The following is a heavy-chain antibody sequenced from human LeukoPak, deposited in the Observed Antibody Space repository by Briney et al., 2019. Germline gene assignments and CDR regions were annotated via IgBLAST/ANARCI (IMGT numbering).Heavy chain of an antibody. Sequence: ASVKVSCKVSGYTLTELSMHWVRQAPGKGLEWMGGFDPEDGETIYAQKFQGRVTMTEDTSTDTAYMELSSLRSEDTAVYYCATDPKLATYYHGMDVWGQGTTVTVSS. D-gene: IGHD1-1*01. J-gene: IGHJ6*02. CDR2: FDPEDGET. CDR1: GYTLTELS. CDR3: ATDPKLATYYHGMDV. V-gene: IGHV1-24*01.